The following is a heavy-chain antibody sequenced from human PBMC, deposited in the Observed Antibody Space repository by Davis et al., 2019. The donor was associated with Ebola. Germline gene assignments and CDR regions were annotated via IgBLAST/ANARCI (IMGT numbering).Heavy chain of an antibody. CDR3: ARGGLDGDPRGFDI. V-gene: IGHV3-13*01. CDR2: IGTAGDT. CDR1: GFTFSSYD. Sequence: PGGSLRLSCAASGFTFSSYDMHWVRQATGKGLEWVSAIGTAGDTYYPGSVKGRFTISRENAKNSLYLQMNSLRAGDTAVYYCARGGLDGDPRGFDIWGQGTMVTVSS. D-gene: IGHD7-27*01. J-gene: IGHJ3*02.